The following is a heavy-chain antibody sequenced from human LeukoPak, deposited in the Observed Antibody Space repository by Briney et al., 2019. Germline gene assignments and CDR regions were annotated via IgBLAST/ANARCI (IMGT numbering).Heavy chain of an antibody. CDR2: INPNSGGT. CDR3: ASEGYRSSTSCYADY. D-gene: IGHD2-2*01. CDR1: GYTFTGYY. V-gene: IGHV1-2*02. J-gene: IGHJ4*02. Sequence: ASVKVSCKASGYTFTGYYMHWVRQAPGQGLEWMGWINPNSGGTNYAQKFQGRVTMTRDTSISTAYMELSRLRSDDTAVYYCASEGYRSSTSCYADYWGQGTLVTVSS.